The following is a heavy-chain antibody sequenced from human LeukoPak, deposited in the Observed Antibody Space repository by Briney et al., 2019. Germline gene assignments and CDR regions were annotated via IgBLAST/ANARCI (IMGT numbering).Heavy chain of an antibody. CDR3: AKDGSGSYYLPYSSFDY. CDR2: ISGSGGDT. J-gene: IGHJ4*02. D-gene: IGHD3-10*01. CDR1: GFTFSSSA. V-gene: IGHV3-23*01. Sequence: GGSLRLSCAASGFTFSSSAMSWVRQAPGKGLEWVSAISGSGGDTYYAGSVKGRFTISRDNSKTTLYLQMKSLRAEDTAVYYCAKDGSGSYYLPYSSFDYWGQGTLVTVSS.